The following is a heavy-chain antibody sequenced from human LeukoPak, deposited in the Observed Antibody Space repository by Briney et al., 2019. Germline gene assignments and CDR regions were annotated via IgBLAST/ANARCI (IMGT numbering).Heavy chain of an antibody. CDR2: INSRSNYI. D-gene: IGHD6-19*01. V-gene: IGHV3-21*01. CDR1: GFTFSSYT. Sequence: PGGSLRLSCAASGFTFSSYTMNWVRQAPGKGLEWVSSINSRSNYIYYADSVKGRFTISRDNAKNSLYLQMNSLRAEDTAVYYCARFSGPYSSGWFFDFWGQGTLVTVSS. CDR3: ARFSGPYSSGWFFDF. J-gene: IGHJ4*02.